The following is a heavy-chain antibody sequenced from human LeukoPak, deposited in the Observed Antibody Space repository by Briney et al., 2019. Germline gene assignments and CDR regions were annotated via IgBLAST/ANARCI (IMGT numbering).Heavy chain of an antibody. CDR2: IYTSGST. CDR1: GGSISSFY. V-gene: IGHV4-4*09. Sequence: SETLSLICSVSGGSISSFYWSWIRQPPGRGLVWIGYIYTSGSTNHNPSLKNRTTIPVDTSKNQFSLKLSSVTAADTAVYYCARQEYCSSTSCPDQNWFNPWGQGTLVTVPS. CDR3: ARQEYCSSTSCPDQNWFNP. D-gene: IGHD2-2*01. J-gene: IGHJ5*02.